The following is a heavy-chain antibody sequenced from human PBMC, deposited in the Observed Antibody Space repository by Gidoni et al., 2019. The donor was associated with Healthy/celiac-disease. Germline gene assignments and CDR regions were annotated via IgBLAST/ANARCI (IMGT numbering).Heavy chain of an antibody. CDR3: AKFPSRGITMFRGP. Sequence: DSVKGRFTISRDNSKNTLYLQMNSLRAEDTAVYYCAKFPSRGITMFRGPWGQGTLVTVSS. D-gene: IGHD3-10*01. J-gene: IGHJ4*02. V-gene: IGHV3-23*01.